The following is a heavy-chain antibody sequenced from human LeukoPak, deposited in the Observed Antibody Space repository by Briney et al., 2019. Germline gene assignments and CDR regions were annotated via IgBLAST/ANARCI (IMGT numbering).Heavy chain of an antibody. Sequence: GGSLRLSCAASGFTFSTYAMSWVRQAPGKGLEWVSGISGSGGSTFYADSVKGRFTTSRDNSKNTLYLQMDSLRAEDTAVYYCAKQAPLEWYDNWFDPWGQGTLVTVSS. CDR2: ISGSGGST. V-gene: IGHV3-23*01. J-gene: IGHJ5*02. CDR3: AKQAPLEWYDNWFDP. CDR1: GFTFSTYA. D-gene: IGHD3-3*01.